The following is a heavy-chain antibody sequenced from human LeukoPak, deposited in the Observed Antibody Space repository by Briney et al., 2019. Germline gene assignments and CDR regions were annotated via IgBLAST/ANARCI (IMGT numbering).Heavy chain of an antibody. CDR3: ARGPHERSGYPDD. D-gene: IGHD3-22*01. CDR2: MNPNSGNT. J-gene: IGHJ4*02. CDR1: GYTFTSYD. Sequence: PEASVKVSCKASGYTFTSYDINWVRQATGQGLEWMGWMNPNSGNTGYAQKFQGRVTMTRNTSISTAYMELRSLRSDDTAVYYCARGPHERSGYPDDWGQGTLVTVSS. V-gene: IGHV1-8*01.